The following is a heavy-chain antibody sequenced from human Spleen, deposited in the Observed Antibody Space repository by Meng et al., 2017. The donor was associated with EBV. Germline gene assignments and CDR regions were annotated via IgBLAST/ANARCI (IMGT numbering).Heavy chain of an antibody. J-gene: IGHJ4*02. D-gene: IGHD3-16*01. CDR2: ISRSGST. CDR1: GGSFTGYY. CDR3: ARRGGVDY. Sequence: VQLQRWGAGLLKPSETLPPPCAVYGGSFTGYYWTWIRQPPGKGLEWIGEISRSGSTNYNPSLKSRVTISLDTSKNQFSLKLSSVTAADTAVYYCARRGGVDYWGQGTLVTVSS. V-gene: IGHV4-34*01.